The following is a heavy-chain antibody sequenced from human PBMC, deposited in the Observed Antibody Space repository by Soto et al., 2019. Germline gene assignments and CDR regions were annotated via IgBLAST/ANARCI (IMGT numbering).Heavy chain of an antibody. D-gene: IGHD6-19*01. CDR1: GGSVSSDSFY. J-gene: IGHJ4*02. CDR2: IYYSGST. V-gene: IGHV4-61*01. Sequence: SETLSLTCTVSGGSVSSDSFYWSWIRQPPGKGLEWIGFIYYSGSTNYNPSLESRVTISLDTSKNQFSLKMTSFTAADTAIYYCATDLNSGWNRIEYWGQGTPVTVSA. CDR3: ATDLNSGWNRIEY.